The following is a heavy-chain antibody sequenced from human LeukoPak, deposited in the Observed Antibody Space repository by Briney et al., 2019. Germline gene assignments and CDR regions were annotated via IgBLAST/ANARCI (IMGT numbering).Heavy chain of an antibody. CDR3: AKRYCSGGSCLSYFDY. V-gene: IGHV3-33*06. D-gene: IGHD2-15*01. J-gene: IGHJ4*02. Sequence: PGRSLRLSCAASGFTFSSYGMHWVRQAPGKGLEWVAVIWYDGTNKYYVDSVKGRFTISRDNSKNTLYLQMNSLRAEDTAVYYCAKRYCSGGSCLSYFDYWGQGTLVTVSS. CDR1: GFTFSSYG. CDR2: IWYDGTNK.